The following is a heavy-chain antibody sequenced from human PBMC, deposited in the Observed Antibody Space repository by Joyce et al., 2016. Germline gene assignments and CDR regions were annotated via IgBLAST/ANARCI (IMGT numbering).Heavy chain of an antibody. CDR3: ARLRHCSGGSCFNDFDF. J-gene: IGHJ4*02. V-gene: IGHV5-10-1*03. CDR1: AYNFTNYW. Sequence: EVQLVQSGAEVKKPGEPLRISCQGSAYNFTNYWITWVRQLPGKGLEWVGRVDPSDSYSDDGPSFQGHVTVSADKSISTAYLQWSSLKASDSAVYYCARLRHCSGGSCFNDFDFWGQGTLVTVSS. D-gene: IGHD2-15*01. CDR2: VDPSDSYS.